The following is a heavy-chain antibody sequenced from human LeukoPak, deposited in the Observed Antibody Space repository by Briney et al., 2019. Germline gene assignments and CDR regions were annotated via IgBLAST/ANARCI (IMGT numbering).Heavy chain of an antibody. CDR2: INPSGGGT. CDR3: ARDISLLLWFGESAPAGLYFDY. V-gene: IGHV1-46*01. D-gene: IGHD3-10*01. Sequence: ASVKVSCKASGYTFTSYYMHWVRQAPGQGLEWMGIINPSGGGTSNAQKFQGRVTMTRETSTSTVYMELSSLRSEDTAVYYCARDISLLLWFGESAPAGLYFDYWGQGTLVTVSS. CDR1: GYTFTSYY. J-gene: IGHJ4*02.